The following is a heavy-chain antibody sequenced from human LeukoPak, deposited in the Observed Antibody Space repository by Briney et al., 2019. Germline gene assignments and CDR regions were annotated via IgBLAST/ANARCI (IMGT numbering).Heavy chain of an antibody. J-gene: IGHJ5*02. CDR1: GGSFSGYY. CDR2: INHSGST. CDR3: ARGWGVLRFFWFDP. V-gene: IGHV4-34*01. Sequence: SETLSLTCAVYGGSFSGYYWSWIRQPPGKGLEWVGEINHSGSTNYNPSLKSRVTISVDTSTNQFSLKLSAVTAADTAVYYCARGWGVLRFFWFDPWGQGTLVTVSS. D-gene: IGHD3-3*01.